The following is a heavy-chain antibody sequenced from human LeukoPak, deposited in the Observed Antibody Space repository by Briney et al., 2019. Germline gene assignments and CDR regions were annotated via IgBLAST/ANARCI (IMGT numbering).Heavy chain of an antibody. CDR3: ARATRGVASDFDY. J-gene: IGHJ4*02. V-gene: IGHV3-23*01. Sequence: GGSLRLSCAASGFTFSSSAMSWVRQAPGKGLEWVSAISGSGHSTDYADSVKGRFTISRDNAKNSLYLQMNSLRAEDTGVYYCARATRGVASDFDYWGQGTLVTVSS. CDR2: ISGSGHST. D-gene: IGHD2-15*01. CDR1: GFTFSSSA.